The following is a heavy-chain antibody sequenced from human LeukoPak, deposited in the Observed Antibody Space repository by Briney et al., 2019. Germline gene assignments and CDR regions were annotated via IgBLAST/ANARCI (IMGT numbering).Heavy chain of an antibody. CDR2: IYHSGST. J-gene: IGHJ4*02. CDR3: ARGLYSSSWYFSHFDY. Sequence: PSETLSLTCAVSSDSIRSNNWWSWVRQPPGKGLEWIGEIYHSGSTNYNPSLKSRVTISADTSKNQFSPKLSSVTAADTAVYYCARGLYSSSWYFSHFDYWGQGTLVTVSS. V-gene: IGHV4-4*02. CDR1: SDSIRSNNW. D-gene: IGHD6-13*01.